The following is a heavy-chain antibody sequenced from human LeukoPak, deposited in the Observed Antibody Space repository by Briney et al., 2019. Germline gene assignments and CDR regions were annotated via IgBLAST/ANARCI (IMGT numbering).Heavy chain of an antibody. V-gene: IGHV3-48*02. J-gene: IGHJ4*02. D-gene: IGHD2-15*01. CDR1: GFIFSTYN. Sequence: GGSLRLSCAASGFIFSTYNVSWVRQAPGKGLEWISYMSHSGSTIYYADSVKGRFTISRDNAKNSLYLQMNSLRDEDTAVYYCARDRGSCSGGSCYRFFDSWGQGTLVTVSS. CDR3: ARDRGSCSGGSCYRFFDS. CDR2: MSHSGSTI.